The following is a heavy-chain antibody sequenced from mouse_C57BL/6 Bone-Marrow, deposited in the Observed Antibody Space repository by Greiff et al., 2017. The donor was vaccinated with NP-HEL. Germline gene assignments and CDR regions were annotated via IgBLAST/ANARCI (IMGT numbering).Heavy chain of an antibody. V-gene: IGHV5-6*01. J-gene: IGHJ4*01. CDR1: GFTFSSYG. CDR3: ARLSTAQALGDY. D-gene: IGHD3-2*02. Sequence: EVQLQESGGDLVKPGGSLKLSCAASGFTFSSYGMSWVRQTPDKRLEWVATISSGGSYTYYPDSVKGRFTISRDHAKNTLYLQMSSLQSEDTAMYYCARLSTAQALGDYWGQGTSVTVSS. CDR2: ISSGGSYT.